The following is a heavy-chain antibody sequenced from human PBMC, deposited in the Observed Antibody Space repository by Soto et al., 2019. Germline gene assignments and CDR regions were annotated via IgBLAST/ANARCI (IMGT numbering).Heavy chain of an antibody. V-gene: IGHV4-59*01. CDR2: VYNSGST. Sequence: PSETLSLTCTVSGGSIISNYWTLIRHPPWKGLEWIVYVYNSGSTNYNPSLKSRVTISEDTSKSQFSLKVNSMTAADTAVYYCARYRREAVAGYTLDNWGQGILVTVSS. D-gene: IGHD6-13*01. CDR3: ARYRREAVAGYTLDN. J-gene: IGHJ4*02. CDR1: GGSIISNY.